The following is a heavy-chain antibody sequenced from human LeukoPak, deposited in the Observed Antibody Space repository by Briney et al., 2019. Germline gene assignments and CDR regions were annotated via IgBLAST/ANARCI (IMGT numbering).Heavy chain of an antibody. J-gene: IGHJ4*02. D-gene: IGHD3-16*01. Sequence: ASVKVSCKASGYTFTGYYMHWVRQAPGQGLEWMGWINPNSGGTNYAQKFQGRVTMARDTSISTAYMELSRLRSDDTAVYYCARDGSPNTEAFDWGQGTLVTVSS. CDR2: INPNSGGT. V-gene: IGHV1-2*02. CDR1: GYTFTGYY. CDR3: ARDGSPNTEAFD.